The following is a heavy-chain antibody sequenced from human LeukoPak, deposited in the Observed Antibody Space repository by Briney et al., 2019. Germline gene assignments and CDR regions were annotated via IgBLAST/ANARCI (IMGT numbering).Heavy chain of an antibody. CDR3: AKDAATSGGGLAS. D-gene: IGHD2-15*01. CDR1: GFTVSGTH. CDR2: MYTGGTT. J-gene: IGHJ4*02. V-gene: IGHV3-53*01. Sequence: GGSLRLSCAASGFTVSGTHMSWVRQAPGKGLEWVAAMYTGGTTYYADSVTGRFTISRDNSKNTLYLHMNSLRAEDTAAYYCAKDAATSGGGLASWGQGTLVSVSS.